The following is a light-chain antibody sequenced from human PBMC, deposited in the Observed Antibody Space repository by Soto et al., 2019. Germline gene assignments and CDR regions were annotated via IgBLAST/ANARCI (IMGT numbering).Light chain of an antibody. CDR1: QGISSY. CDR3: QHYYSYSEA. Sequence: AMRSKKSPSAVSASTLHICTITCRASQGISSYLDWYQQKPGKAPKLLIYAASTLQSGVPSRFSGSGSGTDFTLTISCLQSEDFATYYCQHYYSYSEAFGQGTKVDI. J-gene: IGKJ1*01. CDR2: AAS. V-gene: IGKV1-8*01.